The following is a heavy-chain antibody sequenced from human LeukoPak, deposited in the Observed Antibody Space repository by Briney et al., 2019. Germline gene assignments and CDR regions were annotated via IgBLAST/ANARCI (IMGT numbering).Heavy chain of an antibody. CDR1: GYTFTSYG. D-gene: IGHD3-3*01. V-gene: IGHV1-18*01. CDR3: ARVLYYDFWSGRNNWFDP. J-gene: IGHJ5*02. CDR2: ISAYNGNT. Sequence: GASVKVSCKASGYTFTSYGISWVRQAPGQGLEWMGWISAYNGNTNYAQKLQGRVTMTTDTSTSTAYMELRSLRSDDTAVYYCARVLYYDFWSGRNNWFDPWGQGTLVTVSS.